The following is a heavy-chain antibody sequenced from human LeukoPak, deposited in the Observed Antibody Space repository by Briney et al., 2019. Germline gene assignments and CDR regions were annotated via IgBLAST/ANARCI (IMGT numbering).Heavy chain of an antibody. CDR1: GGSISSYY. CDR2: IYYSGST. Sequence: SETLSLTCTVSGGSISSYYWSWIRQPPGKGLEWIGYIYYSGSTNYNPSLKSRVIISVDTPKNQFSLKLSSVTAADTAVYYCARHVWRHYYDSSGYYYYYYYYMDVWGKGTTVTISS. CDR3: ARHVWRHYYDSSGYYYYYYYYMDV. D-gene: IGHD3-22*01. V-gene: IGHV4-59*08. J-gene: IGHJ6*03.